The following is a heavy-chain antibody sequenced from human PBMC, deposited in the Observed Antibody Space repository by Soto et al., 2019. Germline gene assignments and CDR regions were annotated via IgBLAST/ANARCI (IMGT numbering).Heavy chain of an antibody. J-gene: IGHJ4*02. V-gene: IGHV4-39*01. D-gene: IGHD6-13*01. CDR3: ARHPFRDSTSWYSDY. Sequence: QLQLQESGPGLVKPSETLSLTCTVSGGSLSSTTYYWGWIRQPPGKGLEWIGSIYYSGTTYYNPSLKSRVTISVDMSKSQFSLKLSSVTAADTAVYYCARHPFRDSTSWYSDYWGQGTLVTVSS. CDR2: IYYSGTT. CDR1: GGSLSSTTYY.